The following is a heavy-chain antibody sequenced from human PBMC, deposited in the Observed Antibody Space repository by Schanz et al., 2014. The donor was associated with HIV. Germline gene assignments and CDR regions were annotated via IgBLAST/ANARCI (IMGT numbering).Heavy chain of an antibody. CDR3: RGYRFYYGVDF. Sequence: VQLVESGGDWVQPGGSLRLSCVASGVTFNDNYINWVRQAPGKGLEWVARSRVKTDSYATEYAASVTGRFTISRDDSKNSVYLQMNSLNIEDTAVYYCRGYRFYYGVDFWGQGTTVTVS. D-gene: IGHD5-18*01. J-gene: IGHJ6*02. CDR1: GVTFNDNY. CDR2: SRVKTDSYAT. V-gene: IGHV3-72*01.